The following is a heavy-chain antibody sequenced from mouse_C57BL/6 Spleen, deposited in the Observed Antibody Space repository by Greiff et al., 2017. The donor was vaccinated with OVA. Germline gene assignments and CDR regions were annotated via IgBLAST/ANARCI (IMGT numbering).Heavy chain of an antibody. CDR3: ARDGLLRSPGFAY. CDR2: IYPGSGNT. V-gene: IGHV1-76*01. CDR1: GYTFTDYY. Sequence: QVQLQQSGAELVRPGASVKLSCKASGYTFTDYYINWVKQRPGQGLEWIARIYPGSGNTYYNEKFKGKAKLTAEKSSSTAYMQLSSLTSEDTAVYFCARDGLLRSPGFAYWGQGTLVTVSA. J-gene: IGHJ3*01. D-gene: IGHD1-1*01.